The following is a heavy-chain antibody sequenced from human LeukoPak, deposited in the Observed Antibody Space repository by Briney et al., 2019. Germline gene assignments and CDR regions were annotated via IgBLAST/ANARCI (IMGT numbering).Heavy chain of an antibody. V-gene: IGHV4-39*01. D-gene: IGHD6-13*01. CDR3: ARYDYFRRIAVDY. J-gene: IGHJ4*02. Sequence: KPSETLSLTCTVSGGSISSSSYYWGWIRQPPGKGLEWIGSIYYSGSTYYNPSLKSRVTISVDTSKNQFSLKLSSVTAADTAVYYCARYDYFRRIAVDYWGQGTLVTVSS. CDR1: GGSISSSSYY. CDR2: IYYSGST.